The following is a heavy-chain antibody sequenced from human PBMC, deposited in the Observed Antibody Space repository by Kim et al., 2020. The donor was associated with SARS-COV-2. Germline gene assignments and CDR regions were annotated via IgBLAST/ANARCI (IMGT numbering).Heavy chain of an antibody. V-gene: IGHV3-30*02. CDR3: AKDRGYAVAGWYYFDY. J-gene: IGHJ4*02. D-gene: IGHD6-19*01. Sequence: SVKGRFTISRDNSKNTLYLQMNSLRAEDTAVYYCAKDRGYAVAGWYYFDYWGQGTLVTVSS.